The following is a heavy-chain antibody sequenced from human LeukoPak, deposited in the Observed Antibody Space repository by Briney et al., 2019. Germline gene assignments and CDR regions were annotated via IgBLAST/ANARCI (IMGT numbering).Heavy chain of an antibody. CDR2: ISSSGSTI. V-gene: IGHV3-48*03. D-gene: IGHD4-17*01. J-gene: IGHJ4*02. Sequence: PGGSLRLSCAASGFTFDDYGMNWARQAPGKGLEWVSYISSSGSTIYYVDSVKGRFTISRDNAKNSLYLQMNSLRAEDTAVYYCARNGDYFTPDYWGQGTLVTVSS. CDR3: ARNGDYFTPDY. CDR1: GFTFDDYG.